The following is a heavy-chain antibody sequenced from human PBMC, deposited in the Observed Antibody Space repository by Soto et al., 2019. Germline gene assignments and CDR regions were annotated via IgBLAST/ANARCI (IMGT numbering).Heavy chain of an antibody. CDR1: GGTFSSYT. V-gene: IGHV1-69*08. Sequence: QVQLVQSGAEVKRPGSSVTVSCRAFGGTFSSYTISWVRQAPGQGLESVGRIIPILGTAYYAPMFKERVTIRADRFTSTSHMEMRSLTSEDTAVYYCASLGDADENWFDPWGQGTVVIVSS. CDR2: IIPILGTA. J-gene: IGHJ5*02. D-gene: IGHD3-16*01. CDR3: ASLGDADENWFDP.